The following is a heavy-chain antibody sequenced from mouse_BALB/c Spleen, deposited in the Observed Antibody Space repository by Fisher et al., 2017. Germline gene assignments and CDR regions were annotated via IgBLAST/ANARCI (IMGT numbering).Heavy chain of an antibody. CDR3: APLSRQLGLRYYAMDY. J-gene: IGHJ4*01. V-gene: IGHV14-1*02. D-gene: IGHD3-2*01. Sequence: KFKGKASITADTSSNTAYMELSSLTSEDSAVYFCAPLSRQLGLRYYAMDYWGQGTSVTVSS.